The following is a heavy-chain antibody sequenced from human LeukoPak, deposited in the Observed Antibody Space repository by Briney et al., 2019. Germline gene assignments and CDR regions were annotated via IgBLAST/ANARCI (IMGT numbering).Heavy chain of an antibody. D-gene: IGHD3-16*01. CDR2: ISSSGNYI. V-gene: IGHV3-21*01. J-gene: IGHJ4*02. CDR3: ARSGGGMDDY. Sequence: GGSRRFSCAASGLTFSNYRMNWVRQPPGKGLEWVSSISSSGNYIYYADSVKGRFTISRDNAKNSLYLQMNSLRAEDTAVYYCARSGGGMDDYWGQGTLVTVSS. CDR1: GLTFSNYR.